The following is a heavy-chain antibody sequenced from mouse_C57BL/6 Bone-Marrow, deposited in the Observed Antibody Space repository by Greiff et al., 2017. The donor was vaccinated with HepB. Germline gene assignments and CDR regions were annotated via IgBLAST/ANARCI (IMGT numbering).Heavy chain of an antibody. CDR1: GFTFSSYG. CDR3: ARWGSHWYFDV. D-gene: IGHD3-1*01. CDR2: ISSGGSYT. Sequence: EVMLVESGGDLVKPGGSLKLSCAASGFTFSSYGMSWVRQTPDKRLEWVATISSGGSYTYYPDSVKGRFTISRDNAKNTLYLQMSSLKSEDTAMYYCARWGSHWYFDVWGTGTTVTVSS. V-gene: IGHV5-6*01. J-gene: IGHJ1*03.